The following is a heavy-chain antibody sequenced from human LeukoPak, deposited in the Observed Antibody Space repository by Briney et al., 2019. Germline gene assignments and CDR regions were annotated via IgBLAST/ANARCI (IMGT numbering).Heavy chain of an antibody. D-gene: IGHD6-19*01. CDR3: AKEGPGIAVTPTNWFDP. CDR1: GFTFSSYA. Sequence: GGSLRLSCAASGFTFSSYAMSWVRQAPGKGLEWVSAISGSGGSTYYADSVKGRFTISRDNSRNTLYLQMNSLRAEDTAVYYCAKEGPGIAVTPTNWFDPWGQGTLVTVSS. CDR2: ISGSGGST. V-gene: IGHV3-23*01. J-gene: IGHJ5*02.